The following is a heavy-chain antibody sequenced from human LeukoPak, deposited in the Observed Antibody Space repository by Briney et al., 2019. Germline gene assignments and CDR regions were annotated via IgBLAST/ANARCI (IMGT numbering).Heavy chain of an antibody. D-gene: IGHD1-26*01. J-gene: IGHJ3*02. Sequence: SETLSLTCAVSGHSISSGYYWGWIRQPPGKGLEWIGSNYHSGSTYYNPSLKSRVTISVDTSKNQFSLKLSSVTAADTAVYYCASPPTSSGSYYDDAFDIWGQGTMVTVSS. V-gene: IGHV4-38-2*01. CDR1: GHSISSGYY. CDR2: NYHSGST. CDR3: ASPPTSSGSYYDDAFDI.